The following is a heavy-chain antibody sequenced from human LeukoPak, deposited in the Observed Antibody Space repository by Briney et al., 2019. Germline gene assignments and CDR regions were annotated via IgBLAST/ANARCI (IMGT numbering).Heavy chain of an antibody. CDR3: ARLVGVSPLDY. Sequence: GSLRLSCVVSGFTFRSYAMYLVRQAPGKGLEWVSEISGSPDKTYYADSVKGRLATSRDDSRNTLYLQMNSLRAEDTAVYYCARLVGVSPLDYWGQGTPVTVSS. D-gene: IGHD3-16*01. CDR1: GFTFRSYA. J-gene: IGHJ4*02. CDR2: ISGSPDKT. V-gene: IGHV3-23*01.